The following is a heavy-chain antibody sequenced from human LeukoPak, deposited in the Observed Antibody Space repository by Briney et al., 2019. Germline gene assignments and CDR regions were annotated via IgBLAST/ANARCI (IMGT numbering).Heavy chain of an antibody. CDR1: GFTFSTYS. D-gene: IGHD6-13*01. CDR3: ASLSSSIAAAGYDAFDI. Sequence: GGSLGLSCAASGFTFSTYSMNWVRQAPGKGLEWVSSISTSSSYIYYADSVKGRFTISRDNAKNSLYLQMNSLRAEDTAVYYCASLSSSIAAAGYDAFDIWGRGTMVTVSS. J-gene: IGHJ3*02. CDR2: ISTSSSYI. V-gene: IGHV3-21*01.